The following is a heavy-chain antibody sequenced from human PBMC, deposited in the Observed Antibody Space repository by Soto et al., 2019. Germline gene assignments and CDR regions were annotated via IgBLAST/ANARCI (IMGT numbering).Heavy chain of an antibody. D-gene: IGHD1-20*01. CDR3: VRGRYQRAWFDP. CDR2: MNPNSGNT. Sequence: QVPLVQSGAEVKKPGASVKVSCKASGYTFTSYDINWVRQATGQGLEWMGWMNPNSGNTGYAQKFQGRVTMTRNTSISTAYMELSSLRSEDTAVYYCVRGRYQRAWFDPWGQGTLVTVSS. J-gene: IGHJ5*02. CDR1: GYTFTSYD. V-gene: IGHV1-8*01.